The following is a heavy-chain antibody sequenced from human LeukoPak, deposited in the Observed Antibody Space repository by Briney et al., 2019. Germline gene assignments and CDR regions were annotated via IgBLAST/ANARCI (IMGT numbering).Heavy chain of an antibody. D-gene: IGHD3-22*01. CDR3: ARVVVIIRSDYYYYYGMDV. CDR1: GGSISSGGYS. J-gene: IGHJ6*02. Sequence: SETLSLTCAVSGGSISSGGYSWSWIRQPPGKGLEWIGYIYHSGSTNYNPSLKSRVTISVDTSKNQFSLKLSSVTAADTAVYYCARVVVIIRSDYYYYYGMDVWGQGTTVTVSS. CDR2: IYHSGST. V-gene: IGHV4-30-2*01.